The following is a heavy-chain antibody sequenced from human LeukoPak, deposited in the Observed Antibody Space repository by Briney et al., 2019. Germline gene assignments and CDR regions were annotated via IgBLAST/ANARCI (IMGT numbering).Heavy chain of an antibody. CDR1: GFTFSSYS. D-gene: IGHD1-14*01. Sequence: GGSLRLSCAASGFTFSSYSMNWDRQAPGKGLEWVSPISSSSSHIYYADSVKGRFTISRDNAKNSLYLQMNSLRAEDTAVYYCAGESGTTRYWGQGTLVTVTS. V-gene: IGHV3-21*01. J-gene: IGHJ4*02. CDR2: ISSSSSHI. CDR3: AGESGTTRY.